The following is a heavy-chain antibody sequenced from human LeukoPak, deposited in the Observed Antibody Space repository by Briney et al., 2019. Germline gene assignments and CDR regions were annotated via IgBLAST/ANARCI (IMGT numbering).Heavy chain of an antibody. V-gene: IGHV3-7*03. Sequence: GGSLRLSCAASAFTFGSYWMTWVRQAPGKGLEWVANINRDGSKNHFVDSVKGRFTISRGNAKNFLYLQMNSLRAEDTAVYFCARDSSPYCGDDCYFDAFDLWGQGTMVTVSS. CDR1: AFTFGSYW. J-gene: IGHJ3*01. CDR3: ARDSSPYCGDDCYFDAFDL. D-gene: IGHD2-21*02. CDR2: INRDGSKN.